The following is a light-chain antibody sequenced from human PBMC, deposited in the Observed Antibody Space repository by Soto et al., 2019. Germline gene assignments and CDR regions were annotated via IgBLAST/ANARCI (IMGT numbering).Light chain of an antibody. CDR1: NLGTKS. J-gene: IGLJ3*02. CDR2: DDT. CDR3: QVWDSSSDHWV. Sequence: SYELTQPPSLSVAPGQTARISCGGKNLGTKSVHWYQQQPGQAPVMVVYDDTARPSGVPERFSGTNSGNTATLTISRVEAGDEADYYCQVWDSSSDHWVFGGGTKLTVL. V-gene: IGLV3-21*02.